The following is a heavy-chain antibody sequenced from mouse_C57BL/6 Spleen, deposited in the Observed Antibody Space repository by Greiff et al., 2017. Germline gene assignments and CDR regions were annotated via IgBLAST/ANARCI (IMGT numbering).Heavy chain of an antibody. Sequence: QVQLQQSGAELARPGASVKLSCKASGYTFTSYGISWVKQRTGQGLEWIGEIYPRSGNTYYNAQFKGKATLTADKSSSTAYMELRSLTSEDSAVYFCARRGIYYEYPYYAMDYGGQGTSVTVAS. D-gene: IGHD2-4*01. V-gene: IGHV1-81*01. J-gene: IGHJ4*01. CDR1: GYTFTSYG. CDR2: IYPRSGNT. CDR3: ARRGIYYEYPYYAMDY.